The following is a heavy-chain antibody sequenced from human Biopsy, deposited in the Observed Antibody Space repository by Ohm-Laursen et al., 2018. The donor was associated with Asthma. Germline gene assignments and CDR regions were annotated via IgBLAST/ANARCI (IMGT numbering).Heavy chain of an antibody. V-gene: IGHV4-30-4*01. D-gene: IGHD3-16*01. Sequence: SQTLSLTCTVSGGSISSGAYYWSWVRKPPGKGLEWIGYIYYIGSTYYNPSLKSRFAISLYTSKNQFSLKLSSVTAADTAVYFCARRGGVRRYFDYWGQGTLVTVSS. CDR1: GGSISSGAYY. J-gene: IGHJ4*02. CDR2: IYYIGST. CDR3: ARRGGVRRYFDY.